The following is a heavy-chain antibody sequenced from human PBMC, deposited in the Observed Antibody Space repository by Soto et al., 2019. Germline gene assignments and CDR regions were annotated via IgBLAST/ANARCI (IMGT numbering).Heavy chain of an antibody. V-gene: IGHV4-34*01. CDR1: GGSFSGYY. J-gene: IGHJ4*02. CDR2: INHSGST. CDR3: ARGDGVVVPAAKYYFDY. Sequence: SETLSLTCAVYGGSFSGYYWSWIRQPPGKGLEWIGEINHSGSTNYNPSLKSRVTISVDTSKNQFSLKLSSVTAADTAVYYCARGDGVVVPAAKYYFDYWGQGTLVTVSS. D-gene: IGHD2-2*01.